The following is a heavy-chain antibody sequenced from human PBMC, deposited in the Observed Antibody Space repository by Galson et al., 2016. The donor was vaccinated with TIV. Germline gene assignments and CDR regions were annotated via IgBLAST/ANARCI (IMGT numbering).Heavy chain of an antibody. CDR3: ARTLTSYYFDY. J-gene: IGHJ4*02. V-gene: IGHV3-30-3*01. CDR2: ISYDGSN. Sequence: SLRLSCAASGFTFSSYPMNWVRQAPGKGLEWVAVISYDGSNNADSVTGRFTISRDKSKNTLYLQMNSLRAEDTAVYYCARTLTSYYFDYWGQGTLVTVSS. CDR1: GFTFSSYP. D-gene: IGHD1-14*01.